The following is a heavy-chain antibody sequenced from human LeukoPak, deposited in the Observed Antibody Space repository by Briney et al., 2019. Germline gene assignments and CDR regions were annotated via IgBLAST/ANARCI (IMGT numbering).Heavy chain of an antibody. V-gene: IGHV4-59*08. J-gene: IGHJ4*02. CDR2: IYYSGST. Sequence: SETLSLTCTASGGSMSSYYWSWIRQPPGKGLEWIGDIYYSGSTKYNASLKSRVTISVDTSKNQCALKLSSVTAADTAVYYCARGARAGYNLEPFDYWGQGTLVTVSS. D-gene: IGHD5-24*01. CDR3: ARGARAGYNLEPFDY. CDR1: GGSMSSYY.